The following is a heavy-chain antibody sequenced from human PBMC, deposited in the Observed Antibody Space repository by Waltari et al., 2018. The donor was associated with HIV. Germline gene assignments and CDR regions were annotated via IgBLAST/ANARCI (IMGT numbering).Heavy chain of an antibody. J-gene: IGHJ4*02. CDR3: ASLYCSGGSCYDY. CDR1: GFTFSWYW. D-gene: IGHD2-15*01. Sequence: EVQLVGSGGGLVQPGGSLRLSCAASGFTFSWYWMTWVRPAPGKGLEWVANIKQDGIEKYYADSVKGRFTISRDNAKNSLYLQMNSLRAEDTAVYYCASLYCSGGSCYDYWGQGTLVTVSS. V-gene: IGHV3-7*01. CDR2: IKQDGIEK.